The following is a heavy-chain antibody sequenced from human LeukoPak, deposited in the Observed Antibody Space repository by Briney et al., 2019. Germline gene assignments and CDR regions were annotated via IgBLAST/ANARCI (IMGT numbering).Heavy chain of an antibody. V-gene: IGHV3-7*01. Sequence: GGSLTLSCVASGLTFRSYLMIWFRQAPGKGREWVANINEDGSEKYYADYVKGRFTISRDNAKNSLSLQMSSLRDEDTAVFYCARSRTAYYNVYADFWGQGTLITVSS. CDR1: GLTFRSYL. D-gene: IGHD1-26*01. CDR3: ARSRTAYYNVYADF. J-gene: IGHJ4*02. CDR2: INEDGSEK.